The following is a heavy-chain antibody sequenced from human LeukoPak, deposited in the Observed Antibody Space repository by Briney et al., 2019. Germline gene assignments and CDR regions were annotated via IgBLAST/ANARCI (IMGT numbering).Heavy chain of an antibody. CDR3: ASPLPDYCSSTSCYINDHYYYYGMDV. Sequence: GGSLRLSCAASGFTFSSYAMHWVRQAPGKGLEWVAVISYDGSNKYYADSVKGRFTISRDNSKNTLYLQMNSLRAEDTAVYYCASPLPDYCSSTSCYINDHYYYYGMDVWGQGTTVTVSS. D-gene: IGHD2-2*02. CDR2: ISYDGSNK. J-gene: IGHJ6*02. CDR1: GFTFSSYA. V-gene: IGHV3-30-3*01.